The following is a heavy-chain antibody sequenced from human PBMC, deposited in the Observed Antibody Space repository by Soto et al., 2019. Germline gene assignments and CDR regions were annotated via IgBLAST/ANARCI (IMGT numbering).Heavy chain of an antibody. CDR1: GGSINNTYW. V-gene: IGHV4-4*02. CDR2: IYHTGTT. D-gene: IGHD6-19*01. J-gene: IGHJ4*02. Sequence: QVQLQESGPGLVKPSGTLSLTCAVSGGSINNTYWWTWVRQSPGKGLEWIGEIYHTGTTNYNPSLDSRVSISVDKAKNQFSLKVTSVTAADTAVYYCETSSGWHRKAYYWGQGTLVTVSS. CDR3: ETSSGWHRKAYY.